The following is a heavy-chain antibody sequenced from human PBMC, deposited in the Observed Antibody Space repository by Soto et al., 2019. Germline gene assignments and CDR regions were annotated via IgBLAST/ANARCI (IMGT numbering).Heavy chain of an antibody. V-gene: IGHV4-59*01. J-gene: IGHJ3*02. CDR1: GGSISSYY. Sequence: PSETLSLTCTVSGGSISSYYWSWIRQPPGKGLEWIGYIYYSGSTNYNPSLKSRVTISVDTSKNQFSLKLSSVTAADTAVYYCARVTGAPDAFDIWGQGTMVTVSS. CDR3: ARVTGAPDAFDI. D-gene: IGHD3-10*01. CDR2: IYYSGST.